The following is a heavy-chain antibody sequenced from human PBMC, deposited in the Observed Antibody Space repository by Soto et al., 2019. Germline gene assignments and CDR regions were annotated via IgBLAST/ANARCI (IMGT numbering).Heavy chain of an antibody. J-gene: IGHJ1*01. CDR1: GFTFSNYA. CDR3: EKTTYSDFWSEYLQD. V-gene: IGHV3-23*01. CDR2: ISGSGSST. Sequence: EVQMLESGGGLVQPGGSLRLSCAASGFTFSNYAMTWVRQAPGKGLEWVSVISGSGSSTYYADSVKGRFTISRDNSKNTLYLQMNSLRAEDTAVYYCEKTTYSDFWSEYLQDWGQGTLVTVSS. D-gene: IGHD3-3*01.